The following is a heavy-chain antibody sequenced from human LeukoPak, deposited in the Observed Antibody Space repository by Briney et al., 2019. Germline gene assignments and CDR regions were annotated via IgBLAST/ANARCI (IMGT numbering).Heavy chain of an antibody. J-gene: IGHJ6*03. D-gene: IGHD3-3*01. CDR2: IRGSGGST. V-gene: IGHV3-23*01. CDR3: AKVGKIWSGSRGYYMDV. CDR1: GFTFSSYA. Sequence: GGSLRLSCAASGFTFSSYAMSWVRQAPGKGLEWLSAIRGSGGSTYYADSVKGRFTISRDNSKNTLYLQMNSLRAEDTAVYYCAKVGKIWSGSRGYYMDVWGKGTTVTVSS.